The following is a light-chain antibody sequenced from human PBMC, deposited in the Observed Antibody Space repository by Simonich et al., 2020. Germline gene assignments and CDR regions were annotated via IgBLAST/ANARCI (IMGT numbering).Light chain of an antibody. V-gene: IGKV4-1*01. J-gene: IGKJ1*01. Sequence: DIVMTQSPDSLAVSLGERATINCKSNQSVLYSSNNKNYLAWYQQKPGQPPKLLIYWASTRESGVPDRCSGSGSGTDFTLTISSLQAEDVAVYYCQQYYSTPLTFGQGTKVEIK. CDR3: QQYYSTPLT. CDR1: QSVLYSSNNKNY. CDR2: WAS.